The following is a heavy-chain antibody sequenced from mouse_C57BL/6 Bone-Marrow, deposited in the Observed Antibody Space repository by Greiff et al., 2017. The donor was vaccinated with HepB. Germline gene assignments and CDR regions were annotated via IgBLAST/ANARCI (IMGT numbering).Heavy chain of an antibody. CDR3: ARRGNYDDY. Sequence: VQLQQSVAELVRPGASVKLSCTASGFTIKNTYMHWVKQRPEQGLEWIGRIDPANGNTKYAPKFQGKATITADTSSNTAYLQLSSLTSEDTAIYYCARRGNYDDYWGQGTTLTVSS. V-gene: IGHV14-3*01. CDR1: GFTIKNTY. D-gene: IGHD2-14*01. CDR2: IDPANGNT. J-gene: IGHJ2*01.